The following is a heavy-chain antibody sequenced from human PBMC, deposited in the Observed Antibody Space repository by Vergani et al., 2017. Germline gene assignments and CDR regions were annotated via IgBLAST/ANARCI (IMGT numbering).Heavy chain of an antibody. CDR1: GYTFTGYY. CDR2: INPNSGGT. CDR3: ARRAGVEGRAQNWFDP. J-gene: IGHJ5*02. Sequence: QVQLVQSGAEVKKPGASVKVSCKASGYTFTGYYMHWVRQAPGQGLEWMGWINPNSGGTNYAQKFQGRVTMTRDTSISPAYMELSRLRSDDTAVYYCARRAGVEGRAQNWFDPWGQGTLVTVSS. V-gene: IGHV1-2*02. D-gene: IGHD3-3*01.